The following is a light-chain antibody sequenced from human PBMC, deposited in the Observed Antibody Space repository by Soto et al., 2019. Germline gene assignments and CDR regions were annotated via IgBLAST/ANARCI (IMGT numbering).Light chain of an antibody. V-gene: IGKV3D-15*01. Sequence: PGDRATLSCRASQSFSSHFXAGXXQXXGXAXXXLXXGTSSRATGIPDRFSGSGSGTEFTLTIRSLQSEDFAVYYCQQYNNWPPSITFGQGKRLEIK. J-gene: IGKJ5*01. CDR2: GTS. CDR3: QQYNNWPPSIT. CDR1: QSFSSH.